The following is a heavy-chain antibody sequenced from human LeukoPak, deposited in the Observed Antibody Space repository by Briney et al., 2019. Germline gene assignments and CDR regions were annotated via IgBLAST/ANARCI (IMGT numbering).Heavy chain of an antibody. CDR2: IKQDGSEK. CDR1: GFTFSTYW. CDR3: ARDSAGNDY. D-gene: IGHD6-13*01. J-gene: IGHJ4*02. Sequence: GGSLRLSCAASGFTFSTYWMSWVRQAPGKGLERVANIKQDGSEKYYVDSVKGRFTISRDNAKSSLYLQMNSLRAEDTAMYYCARDSAGNDYWGQGTLVTVSS. V-gene: IGHV3-7*01.